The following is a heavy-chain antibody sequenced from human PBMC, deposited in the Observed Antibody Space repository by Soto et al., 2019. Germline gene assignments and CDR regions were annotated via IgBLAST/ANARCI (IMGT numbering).Heavy chain of an antibody. D-gene: IGHD2-2*01. CDR2: ISSSSSYT. J-gene: IGHJ6*02. CDR1: GFTFSDYY. V-gene: IGHV3-11*06. Sequence: GVSLRLSCAASGFTFSDYYMSWIRQAPGKGLEWVSYISSSSSYTNYADSVKGRFTISRDNAKNSLYLQMNSLRAEDTAVYYCSSRGTLKLTDAITYYYGMDVWGQGTTVTVS. CDR3: SSRGTLKLTDAITYYYGMDV.